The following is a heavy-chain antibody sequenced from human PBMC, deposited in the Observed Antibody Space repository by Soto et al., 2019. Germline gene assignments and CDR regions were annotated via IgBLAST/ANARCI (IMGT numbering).Heavy chain of an antibody. CDR3: ARDDHIVVVPTSLGAMDV. Sequence: QVQLQESGPGLVKPSETLSLTCAVYGGSISSNKWWSWVRQPQGKGLEWIGEIYHSGSTNYNPSLKSRVTISLDKSKNQFSLKLTSVTAADSAVYYCARDDHIVVVPTSLGAMDVWGQGTTVTVSS. V-gene: IGHV4-4*02. CDR1: GGSISSNKW. J-gene: IGHJ6*02. D-gene: IGHD2-2*01. CDR2: IYHSGST.